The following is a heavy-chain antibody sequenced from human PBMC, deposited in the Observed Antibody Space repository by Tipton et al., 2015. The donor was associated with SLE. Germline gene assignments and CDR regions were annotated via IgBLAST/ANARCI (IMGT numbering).Heavy chain of an antibody. CDR3: ARDRAPDY. Sequence: SLRLSCAASGFTFSNYEMNWFRQAPGKGLVWVSSITFSGSAIYYADSLKGRFTISRDNAKNPLYLQMNSLRAEDTAVYYCARDRAPDYWGQGTLVTVSS. V-gene: IGHV3-48*03. CDR1: GFTFSNYE. CDR2: ITFSGSAI. J-gene: IGHJ4*02.